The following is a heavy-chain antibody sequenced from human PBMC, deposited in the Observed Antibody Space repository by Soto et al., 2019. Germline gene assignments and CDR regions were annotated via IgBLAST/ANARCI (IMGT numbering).Heavy chain of an antibody. V-gene: IGHV3-30-3*01. J-gene: IGHJ4*02. CDR2: ISYDGSSK. Sequence: QVQLVESGGGVVQPGRSLRLSCAASGFSFSSYGMHWVLQAPGKGLEWVALISYDGSSKYYVDSLKGRFTISRDNSKNTLYLQMSSLRPEDTAVYYCAGGHYFGDYWGQGTLVTVSS. D-gene: IGHD3-10*01. CDR1: GFSFSSYG. CDR3: AGGHYFGDY.